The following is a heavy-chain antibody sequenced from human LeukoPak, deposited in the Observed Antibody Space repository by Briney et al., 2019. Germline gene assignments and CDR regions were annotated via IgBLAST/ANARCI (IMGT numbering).Heavy chain of an antibody. CDR3: ARLTLGYYDFWSGYYSSFDY. CDR2: INHSGST. V-gene: IGHV4-34*01. Sequence: SETLSLTCAVYGGSFSGYYWSWIRQPPGKGLEWIGKINHSGSTNYNPSLKSRVTISLDTSKNQFSLKLNSVTAADTAVYYCARLTLGYYDFWSGYYSSFDYWGQGTLVTVSS. CDR1: GGSFSGYY. J-gene: IGHJ4*02. D-gene: IGHD3-3*01.